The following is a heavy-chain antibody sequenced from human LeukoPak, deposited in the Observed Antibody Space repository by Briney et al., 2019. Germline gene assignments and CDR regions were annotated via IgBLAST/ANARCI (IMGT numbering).Heavy chain of an antibody. CDR2: INPNSGGT. Sequence: ASVKVSCKASGYTFTGYYMHWVRQAPGQGLEWMGWINPNSGGTNYAQKFQGWVTMTRDTSISTAYMELSRLRSDDTAVYYCARDLTAVPAANYYYYGMDVWGQGTTVTVSS. CDR1: GYTFTGYY. D-gene: IGHD2-2*01. J-gene: IGHJ6*02. CDR3: ARDLTAVPAANYYYYGMDV. V-gene: IGHV1-2*04.